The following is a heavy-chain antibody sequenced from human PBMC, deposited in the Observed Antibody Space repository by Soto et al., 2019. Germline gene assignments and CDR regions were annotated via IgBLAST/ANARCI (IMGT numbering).Heavy chain of an antibody. CDR1: GFTFSSYS. V-gene: IGHV3-48*01. D-gene: IGHD1-26*01. Sequence: PGGSLRLSCAASGFTFSSYSMNWVRQAPGKGLEWVSYISSSSSTIYYADSVKGRFTISRDNAKNSLYLQMNSLRAEDTAVYYCARRGGSYSESHASDIWGQGTMVTVSS. CDR2: ISSSSSTI. CDR3: ARRGGSYSESHASDI. J-gene: IGHJ3*02.